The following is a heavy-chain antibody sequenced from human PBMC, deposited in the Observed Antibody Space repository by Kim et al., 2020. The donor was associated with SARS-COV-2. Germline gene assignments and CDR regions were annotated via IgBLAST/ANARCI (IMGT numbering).Heavy chain of an antibody. J-gene: IGHJ4*02. V-gene: IGHV4-39*01. Sequence: NPALKSRVTISVDTSKNQFSLKLSSVTAADTAVYYCARPGGYGSGSYVGYWGQGTLVTVSS. CDR3: ARPGGYGSGSYVGY. D-gene: IGHD3-10*01.